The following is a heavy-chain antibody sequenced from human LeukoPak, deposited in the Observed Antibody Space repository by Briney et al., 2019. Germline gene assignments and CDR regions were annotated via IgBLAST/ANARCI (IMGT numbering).Heavy chain of an antibody. CDR2: MNPNSGNT. Sequence: ASVKVSCKASGYTFSSYDINWVRQATGQGPERMGWMNPNSGNTGYAQKFQGRVTMTRNTSTSTAYMELSSLRSEDTAVYYCARGGGYSGYVLGYWGQGTLVTVSS. J-gene: IGHJ4*02. V-gene: IGHV1-8*01. D-gene: IGHD5-12*01. CDR1: GYTFSSYD. CDR3: ARGGGYSGYVLGY.